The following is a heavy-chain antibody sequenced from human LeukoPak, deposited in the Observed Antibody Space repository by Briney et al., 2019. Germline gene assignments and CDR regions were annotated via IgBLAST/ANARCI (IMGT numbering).Heavy chain of an antibody. J-gene: IGHJ4*02. CDR1: GGSISSSSYY. D-gene: IGHD1-26*01. CDR2: IYYSGST. Sequence: SETLSLTCTVSGGSISSSSYYWGWIRQPPGKGLEWIGSIYYSGSTYYNPSLKSRVTISVDTSKNQFSLKLSSVTAADTAVYYCAGRLIVVGARSYYFDYWGQGTLVTVSS. CDR3: AGRLIVVGARSYYFDY. V-gene: IGHV4-39*01.